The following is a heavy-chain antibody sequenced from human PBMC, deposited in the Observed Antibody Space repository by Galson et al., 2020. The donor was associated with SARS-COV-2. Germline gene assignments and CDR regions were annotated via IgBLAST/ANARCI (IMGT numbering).Heavy chain of an antibody. J-gene: IGHJ6*02. Sequence: SETLSLTCTVSGGSISSYYWSWIRQPPGKGLEWIGYIYYSGSTNYNPSLKSRVTISVDTSKKHFSLKLSDVTAADTAVYYCARGYSDYYGMDVWGQGTTVTVSS. CDR1: GGSISSYY. CDR2: IYYSGST. CDR3: ARGYSDYYGMDV. V-gene: IGHV4-59*08.